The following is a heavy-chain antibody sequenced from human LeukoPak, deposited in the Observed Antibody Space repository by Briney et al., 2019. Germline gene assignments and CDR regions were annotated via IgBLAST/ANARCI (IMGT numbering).Heavy chain of an antibody. D-gene: IGHD4-23*01. CDR1: GGSISNFY. Sequence: KPSETLSLTCTVSGGSISNFYWSWIRQPPGKGLEWIGYIYYSGSTSYNPSLKSRVTISLDTSKNQFSLKLSSVTAADAAVYYCARSYYGGNSWYYFDHWGQGTLVTVSS. CDR3: ARSYYGGNSWYYFDH. V-gene: IGHV4-59*01. CDR2: IYYSGST. J-gene: IGHJ4*02.